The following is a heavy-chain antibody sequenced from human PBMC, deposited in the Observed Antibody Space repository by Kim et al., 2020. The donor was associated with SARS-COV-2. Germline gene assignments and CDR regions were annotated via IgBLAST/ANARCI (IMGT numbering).Heavy chain of an antibody. Sequence: GGSLRLSCAASGFTFSSYWMSWVRQAPGKGLEWVANIKQNGSEKYYVDSVKGRFTISRDNAKNSLYLQMNSLRAEDTAVYYCARGRGPIAARPEGYWYFDLWGRGTLVTVSS. V-gene: IGHV3-7*01. CDR2: IKQNGSEK. CDR3: ARGRGPIAARPEGYWYFDL. D-gene: IGHD6-6*01. J-gene: IGHJ2*01. CDR1: GFTFSSYW.